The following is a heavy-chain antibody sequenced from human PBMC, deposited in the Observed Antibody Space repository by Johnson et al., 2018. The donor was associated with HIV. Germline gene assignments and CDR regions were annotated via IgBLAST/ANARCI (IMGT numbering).Heavy chain of an antibody. D-gene: IGHD2-15*01. CDR1: GFTFSNYW. CDR2: INWTGGST. Sequence: VQLVESGGGLVKPGGSLRLSCAASGFTFSNYWMHWVRQAPGKGLEWVSGINWTGGSTAYADSVKGRFTISRDNAKNSLYLQMYSLRAKDTALYYCARGIVEVQPRYRLLRDDVFDVWGQGTMVTVSS. CDR3: ARGIVEVQPRYRLLRDDVFDV. V-gene: IGHV3-20*04. J-gene: IGHJ3*01.